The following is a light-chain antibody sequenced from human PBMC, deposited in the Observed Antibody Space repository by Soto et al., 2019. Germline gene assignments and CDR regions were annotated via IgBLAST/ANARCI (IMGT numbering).Light chain of an antibody. J-gene: IGKJ5*01. CDR3: QQYNNWPS. V-gene: IGKV3D-15*01. CDR1: QSVSSN. CDR2: GAS. Sequence: EVVLSQSRSSLSLSPGESATLSCRASQSVSSNYLAWYQQKPGQAPRLLIYGASTRATGIPARFSGSGSGTEFTLTISSLQSEEFAVYFCQQYNNWPSVGQGSRLAI.